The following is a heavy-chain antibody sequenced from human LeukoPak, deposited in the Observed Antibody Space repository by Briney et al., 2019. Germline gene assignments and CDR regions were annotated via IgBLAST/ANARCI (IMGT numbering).Heavy chain of an antibody. J-gene: IGHJ4*02. CDR1: GGSISSGSYY. V-gene: IGHV4-61*02. CDR2: IYTSGGT. CDR3: AREIGIVGAPFDY. D-gene: IGHD1-26*01. Sequence: SQTLSLTCTVSGGSISSGSYYWSWIRQPAGKGLEWIGRIYTSGGTNYNPSLKSRVTISVDTSKNQFSLKLSSVTAADTAVYYCAREIGIVGAPFDYWGQGTLVTVSS.